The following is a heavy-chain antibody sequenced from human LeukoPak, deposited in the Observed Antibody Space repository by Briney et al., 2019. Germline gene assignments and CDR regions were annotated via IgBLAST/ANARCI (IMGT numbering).Heavy chain of an antibody. V-gene: IGHV4-34*01. CDR3: ARFLGYCSGGSCYSAGVFDY. Sequence: SETLSLTCAVYGGSFSGYYWSWIRQPPGKGLEWIGEINHSGSTNYNPSLKSRVTISVDTSKNQFSLKLSSVTAVDTAVYYCARFLGYCSGGSCYSAGVFDYWGQGTLVTVSS. CDR1: GGSFSGYY. CDR2: INHSGST. D-gene: IGHD2-15*01. J-gene: IGHJ4*02.